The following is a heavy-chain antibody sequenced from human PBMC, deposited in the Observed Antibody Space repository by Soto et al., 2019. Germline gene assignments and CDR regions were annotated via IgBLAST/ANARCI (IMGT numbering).Heavy chain of an antibody. D-gene: IGHD2-15*01. Sequence: GGSLRLSCAASGFTFSDHYMDWVRQAPGKGLEWVGRTRNKANSYTTEYAASVKGRFTISRDDSKNSLYLQMNSLKTEDTAVYYCARLDWGYSPQDYWGQGTLVTVSS. CDR3: ARLDWGYSPQDY. CDR1: GFTFSDHY. J-gene: IGHJ4*02. CDR2: TRNKANSYTT. V-gene: IGHV3-72*01.